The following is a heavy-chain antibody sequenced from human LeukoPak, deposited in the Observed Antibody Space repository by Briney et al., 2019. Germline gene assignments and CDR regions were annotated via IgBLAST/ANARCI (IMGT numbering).Heavy chain of an antibody. CDR3: ARRPQHDYGGNSNNAFDI. CDR2: IYTSGST. D-gene: IGHD4-23*01. V-gene: IGHV4-4*07. Sequence: PSETLSLTCTVSGGSLSSSYWSWIRQPAGKGLEWIGRIYTSGSTKYNPSLKSRVTMSVDTSKNQFSLELSSVTAADTAVYHCARRPQHDYGGNSNNAFDIWGQGTMGTVSS. CDR1: GGSLSSSY. J-gene: IGHJ3*02.